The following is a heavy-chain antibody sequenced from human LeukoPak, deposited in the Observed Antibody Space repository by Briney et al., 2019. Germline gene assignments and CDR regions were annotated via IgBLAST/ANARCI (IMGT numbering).Heavy chain of an antibody. Sequence: GGSLRLSCAASGFIFSYYAMSWVRQAPGKGLEWVSGMSGSGATAYYADSVKGRFTISRDNSDNTVYLQMSSLSAEDTAVYYCAKDNAQWPRVFDFWGQGTLVTVSS. J-gene: IGHJ4*02. CDR1: GFIFSYYA. V-gene: IGHV3-23*01. CDR3: AKDNAQWPRVFDF. CDR2: MSGSGATA. D-gene: IGHD6-19*01.